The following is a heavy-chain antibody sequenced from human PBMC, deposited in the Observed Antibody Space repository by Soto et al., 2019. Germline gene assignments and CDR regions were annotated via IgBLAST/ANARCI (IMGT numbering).Heavy chain of an antibody. CDR1: GFTFSNAW. V-gene: IGHV3-15*01. Sequence: PGGSLRLSCTASGFTFSNAWMTWVRQAPGKGLEWVGRTKSKTDGGTTDYAAPVKGRFTISGDDSKNTMYLQMNSLKTEDTAVYYCTIPRGPMIRPWGQGTLVTVSS. D-gene: IGHD3-22*01. J-gene: IGHJ5*02. CDR3: TIPRGPMIRP. CDR2: TKSKTDGGTT.